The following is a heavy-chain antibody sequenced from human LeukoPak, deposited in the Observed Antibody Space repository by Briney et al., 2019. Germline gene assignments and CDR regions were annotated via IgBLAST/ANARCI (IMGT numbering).Heavy chain of an antibody. D-gene: IGHD3-10*01. CDR1: GFTFSSYA. CDR2: ISGSGGST. V-gene: IGHV3-23*01. Sequence: GGSLRLSCSASGFTFSSYAMSWVRQAPGKGLEWVSFISGSGGSTYYADSVKGRFTVSRDSSKNTLYLQMNSLRAEDTAVYYCAKVYGSGSYNSFDYWGQGTLVTVSS. J-gene: IGHJ4*02. CDR3: AKVYGSGSYNSFDY.